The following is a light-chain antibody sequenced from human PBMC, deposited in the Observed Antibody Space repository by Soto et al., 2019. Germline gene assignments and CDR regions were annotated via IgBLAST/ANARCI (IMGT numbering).Light chain of an antibody. CDR1: SSDIGAYDY. J-gene: IGLJ1*01. V-gene: IGLV2-14*01. CDR3: LSFTPTSTHD. CDR2: EVN. Sequence: QSALTQPASLAGSPGQSITISCTGTSSDIGAYDYVSWFQQHPGKTPKLMISEVNNRPSGVSNRFSGSKSGNTAYLTIYGIQVEDEAEYFCLSFTPTSTHDFATGTKATVL.